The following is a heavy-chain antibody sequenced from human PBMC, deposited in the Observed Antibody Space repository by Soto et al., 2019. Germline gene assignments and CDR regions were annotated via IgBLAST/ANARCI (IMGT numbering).Heavy chain of an antibody. CDR3: ARFNSRSGTEYFDY. J-gene: IGHJ4*02. D-gene: IGHD6-19*01. CDR1: GGSITSGGIY. CDR2: IYHSGST. V-gene: IGHV4-31*03. Sequence: QVKLQESGPGLVQPAQTLSLSCTVSGGSITSGGIYWSWLRQHPRQGLEWIGYIYHSGSTTYNPSLTSRVTISVDMSKNQFSLTVTSLTVADTAVYYCARFNSRSGTEYFDYWGQGTLVTVSS.